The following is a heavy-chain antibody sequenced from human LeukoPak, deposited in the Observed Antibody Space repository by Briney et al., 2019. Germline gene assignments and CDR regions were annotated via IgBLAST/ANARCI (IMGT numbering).Heavy chain of an antibody. CDR1: GGSISSSSYY. CDR2: IYYSGST. D-gene: IGHD6-19*01. CDR3: ARVKASSGWYEGPTGYYYGMDV. V-gene: IGHV4-39*07. J-gene: IGHJ6*02. Sequence: SETLSLTCTVSGGSISSSSYYWGWIRQPPGKGLEWIGSIYYSGSTYYNPSLKSRVTISVDTSKNQFSLKLSSVTAADTAVYYCARVKASSGWYEGPTGYYYGMDVWGQGTTVTVSS.